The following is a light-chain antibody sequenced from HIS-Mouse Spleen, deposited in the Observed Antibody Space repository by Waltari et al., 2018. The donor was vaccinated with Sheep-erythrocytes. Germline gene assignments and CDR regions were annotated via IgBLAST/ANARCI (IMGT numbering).Light chain of an antibody. Sequence: QSALTQPRSVSGSPGQSVTISCTGTSSDGGGYNYVSWYQQHPGKAHKLMIYDASKRPSRVPDRFSGSKSGNTASRTISGLQAEDEADYYCCSYAGSYNHVFATGTKVTVL. CDR2: DAS. V-gene: IGLV2-11*01. CDR3: CSYAGSYNHV. J-gene: IGLJ1*01. CDR1: SSDGGGYNY.